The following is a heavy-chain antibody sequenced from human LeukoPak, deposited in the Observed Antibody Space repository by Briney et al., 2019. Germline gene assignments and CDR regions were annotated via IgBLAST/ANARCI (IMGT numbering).Heavy chain of an antibody. CDR3: AKEKSVTPDDY. V-gene: IGHV3-23*01. D-gene: IGHD4-17*01. Sequence: GGSLRLSCAASGFTFRSYGMSWIRQAPGKGLEWVSGISGSGDTTYYADSVKGRFTISRDNSRDTLYLQMNSLRADDTAVYYCAKEKSVTPDDYWGQGTLVTVSS. CDR2: ISGSGDTT. J-gene: IGHJ4*02. CDR1: GFTFRSYG.